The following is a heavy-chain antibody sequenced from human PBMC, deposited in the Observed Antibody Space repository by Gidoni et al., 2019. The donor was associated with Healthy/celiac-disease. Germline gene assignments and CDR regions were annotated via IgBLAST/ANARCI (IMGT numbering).Heavy chain of an antibody. D-gene: IGHD3-22*01. CDR2: IYYSGST. CDR1: GGPISSGGYY. J-gene: IGHJ4*02. CDR3: ARASPHYYDSSGYGASVDY. Sequence: QAQLQESGQGLVKPSQTLSLTCTVAGGPISSGGYYWSWIRQHPGKGLEWIGYIYYSGSTYYNPSLKSRVTISVDTSKNQFSLKLSSVTAADTAVYYCARASPHYYDSSGYGASVDYWGQGTLVTVSS. V-gene: IGHV4-31*03.